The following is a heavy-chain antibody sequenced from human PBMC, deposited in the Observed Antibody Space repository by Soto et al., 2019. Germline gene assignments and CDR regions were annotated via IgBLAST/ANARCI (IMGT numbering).Heavy chain of an antibody. CDR3: VRDGTKTLRDWFDP. Sequence: PSETLSLTCTVSGASISGYYWSWIRKSAGKGLEWIGRIYATGTTDYNPSLKSRVMMSVDTSRKQFSLRLRSVTAADTAVYYCVRDGTKTLRDWFDPWGQGISVTVSS. J-gene: IGHJ5*02. CDR2: IYATGTT. CDR1: GASISGYY. V-gene: IGHV4-4*07. D-gene: IGHD1-1*01.